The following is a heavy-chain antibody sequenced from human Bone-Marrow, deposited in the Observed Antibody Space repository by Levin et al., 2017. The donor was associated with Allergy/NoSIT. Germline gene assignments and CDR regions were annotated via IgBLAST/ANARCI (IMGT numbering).Heavy chain of an antibody. Sequence: SCTVSGASISSYHWSWIRQPPGKGLEWIGYIFYSGSTNYNPSLKSRVTMYVDTSRNQFSLKLSSVTAADTAVYYCARDRSLYSSSQYYYYGMDVWGQGTTVTVSS. CDR1: GASISSYH. CDR3: ARDRSLYSSSQYYYYGMDV. CDR2: IFYSGST. D-gene: IGHD6-6*01. J-gene: IGHJ6*02. V-gene: IGHV4-59*01.